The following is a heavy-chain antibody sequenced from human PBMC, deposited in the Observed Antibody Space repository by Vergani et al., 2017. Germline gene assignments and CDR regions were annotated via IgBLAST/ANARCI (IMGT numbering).Heavy chain of an antibody. CDR1: GYTFTSYY. D-gene: IGHD1-26*01. CDR2: INPSGPSI. J-gene: IGHJ4*02. Sequence: QVQLVQSGSELKKPGASVKVSCKASGYTFTSYYMHWVRQAPGQGLEWMGIINPSGPSITYAQTFQERVTMTRETSTNTVYMELSSLRSDDTAVYYCARGVEATISGRLDYWGQGTLVTVSS. CDR3: ARGVEATISGRLDY. V-gene: IGHV1-46*03.